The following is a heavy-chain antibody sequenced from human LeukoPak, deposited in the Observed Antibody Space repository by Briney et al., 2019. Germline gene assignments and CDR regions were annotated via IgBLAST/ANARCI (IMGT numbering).Heavy chain of an antibody. CDR1: GGSINSVSHC. J-gene: IGHJ5*02. V-gene: IGHV4-39*01. CDR2: IYETGST. D-gene: IGHD1-26*01. Sequence: PSETLSLTCTVSGGSINSVSHCCAWIRQSPGKGLEVIGTIYETGSTYYNPSLNSRVTLSVDTSKKQFFLKLNSVTAADTAVYYCARFSGSLGNWFDPWGQGTLVTVSS. CDR3: ARFSGSLGNWFDP.